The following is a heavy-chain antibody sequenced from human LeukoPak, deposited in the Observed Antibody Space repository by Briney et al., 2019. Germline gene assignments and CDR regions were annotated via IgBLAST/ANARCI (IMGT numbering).Heavy chain of an antibody. V-gene: IGHV4-39*01. CDR3: AKTQTRVV. J-gene: IGHJ6*03. D-gene: IGHD3-10*01. Sequence: PSETLSLTCTVSGGSISSCSYYWGWIRQPPGKGLEWIGSIYYSGSTFYNPSLKSRVTISVDTSKNQFSLKLSSVTATDTAVYYCAKTQTRVVWGKGTTVTVSS. CDR1: GGSISSCSYY. CDR2: IYYSGST.